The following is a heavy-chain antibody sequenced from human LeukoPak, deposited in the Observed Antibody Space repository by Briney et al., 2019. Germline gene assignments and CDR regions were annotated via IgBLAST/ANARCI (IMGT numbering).Heavy chain of an antibody. Sequence: PGGSLRLSCAASGFTFSTYAMNWVRQAPGKGLEWVSGVSAGGVSTYYADSVKGRFTISRDNSKNTLYLQMNSLRAEDTAVYYCARGQPVVPAASYYYYYMDVWGKGTTVTVSS. CDR1: GFTFSTYA. CDR3: ARGQPVVPAASYYYYYMDV. V-gene: IGHV3-23*01. CDR2: VSAGGVST. J-gene: IGHJ6*03. D-gene: IGHD2-2*01.